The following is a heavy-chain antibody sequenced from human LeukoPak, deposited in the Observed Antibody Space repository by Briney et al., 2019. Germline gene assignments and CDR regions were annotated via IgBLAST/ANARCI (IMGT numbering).Heavy chain of an antibody. CDR1: GGSISNYY. V-gene: IGHV4-59*01. CDR3: ARGDFCSRSNCYLRPMDV. D-gene: IGHD2-2*01. Sequence: PSETLSLTCTVSGGSISNYYWNWIRQPPGKGLEWIGYIYYSGSTTYNPSLKSRVTMSVDTAKNQFSLKLRSVTAADTAVYYCARGDFCSRSNCYLRPMDVWGKGTTVTVSS. CDR2: IYYSGST. J-gene: IGHJ6*03.